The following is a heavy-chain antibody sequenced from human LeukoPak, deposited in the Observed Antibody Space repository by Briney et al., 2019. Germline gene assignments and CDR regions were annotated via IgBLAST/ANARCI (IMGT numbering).Heavy chain of an antibody. Sequence: PSETLSLTCTVSGGSISSYYWSWIRQPAGKGLEWIGRIYISGSTNYNPSLKSRVTMSVDTSKNQFSLKLSSVTAADTAVYYCARATPPEEYSGYGFHQYGFIDYWGQGTLVTVSS. D-gene: IGHD5-12*01. CDR1: GGSISSYY. CDR3: ARATPPEEYSGYGFHQYGFIDY. CDR2: IYISGST. J-gene: IGHJ4*02. V-gene: IGHV4-4*07.